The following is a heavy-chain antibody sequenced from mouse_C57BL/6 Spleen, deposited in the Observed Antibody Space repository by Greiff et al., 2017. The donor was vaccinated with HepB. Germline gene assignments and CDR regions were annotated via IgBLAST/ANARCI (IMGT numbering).Heavy chain of an antibody. Sequence: EVKLMESGGGLVKPGGSLKLSCAASGFTFSDYGMHWVRQAPEKGLEWVAYISSGSSTIYYADTVKGRFTISRDNAKNTLFLQMTSLRSEDTAMYYCARTSLWDSYYFDYWGQGTTLTVSS. J-gene: IGHJ2*01. CDR1: GFTFSDYG. CDR3: ARTSLWDSYYFDY. V-gene: IGHV5-17*01. CDR2: ISSGSSTI. D-gene: IGHD1-1*02.